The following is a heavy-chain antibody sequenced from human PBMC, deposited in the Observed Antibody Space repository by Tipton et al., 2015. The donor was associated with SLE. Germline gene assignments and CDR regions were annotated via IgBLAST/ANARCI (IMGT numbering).Heavy chain of an antibody. CDR3: ARQGAVAGFDN. V-gene: IGHV4-61*10. CDR2: ISYSGST. CDR1: GDSISSGLDY. Sequence: GLVKPSETLSLTCTVSGDSISSGLDYWTWIRQPAGKGLEWIGYISYSGSTNYNPSLKSRVTISVDTSKNQFSLKLSSVTAADTAVYYCARQGAVAGFDNWGQGTLVTVSS. D-gene: IGHD6-19*01. J-gene: IGHJ4*02.